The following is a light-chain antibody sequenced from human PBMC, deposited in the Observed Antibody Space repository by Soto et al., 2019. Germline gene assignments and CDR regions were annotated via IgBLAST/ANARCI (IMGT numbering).Light chain of an antibody. CDR3: QQYNNWPRT. CDR1: QSVSHA. J-gene: IGKJ1*01. Sequence: EVVLTQSPATLSLSPGDRATLSCRASQSVSHALAWYQQKPGQAPRLLIHDASSRATGIPARFSGSGSETDFTLTISSLQSEDFAVYYCQQYNNWPRTFGQGTKVEIK. CDR2: DAS. V-gene: IGKV3-11*01.